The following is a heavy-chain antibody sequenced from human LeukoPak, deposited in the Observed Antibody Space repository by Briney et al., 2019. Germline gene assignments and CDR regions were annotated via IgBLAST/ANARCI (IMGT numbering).Heavy chain of an antibody. D-gene: IGHD2-8*01. CDR3: AIMTFHLEG. CDR2: ISSNGRTT. J-gene: IGHJ4*02. Sequence: VGSLRLSCAASGFTFSNYEMNWARQAPGKGLEWISYISSNGRTTYYADSVRGRFTISRDNTKESVYLQMNSLGVEDTAVYYCAIMTFHLEGWGQGTLVTVSS. V-gene: IGHV3-48*03. CDR1: GFTFSNYE.